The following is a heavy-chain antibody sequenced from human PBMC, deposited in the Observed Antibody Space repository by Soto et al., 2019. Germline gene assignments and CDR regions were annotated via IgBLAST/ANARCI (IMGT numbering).Heavy chain of an antibody. CDR2: SDAGSGNT. CDR3: ARGSSTSDAFDI. CDR1: GYTLTRNA. V-gene: IGHV1-3*02. J-gene: IGHJ3*02. D-gene: IGHD6-13*01. Sequence: GASVKVSCKASGYTLTRNAMHWVRQAPGQRLEWMGWSDAGSGNTKYSQEFQGRVTITRDTSASTAYMELSSLRSEDMAVYYCARGSSTSDAFDIWGQGTMVTVSS.